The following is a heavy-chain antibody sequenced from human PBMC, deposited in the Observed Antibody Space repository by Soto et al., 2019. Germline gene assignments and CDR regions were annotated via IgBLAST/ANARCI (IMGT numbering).Heavy chain of an antibody. J-gene: IGHJ4*02. V-gene: IGHV4-30-4*01. CDR3: ARGGDSSGYYLVFD. CDR2: IYYSGST. Sequence: QVQLQESGPGLVKPSQTLSLTCTVSGGSLSSGDYYWRWIRQPPGKGMEWSGYIYYSGSTYYNPSLKSRVTISVDTSKNQFSLKLSYVTAADTAGYYCARGGDSSGYYLVFDWGQGTLVTVSS. CDR1: GGSLSSGDYY. D-gene: IGHD3-22*01.